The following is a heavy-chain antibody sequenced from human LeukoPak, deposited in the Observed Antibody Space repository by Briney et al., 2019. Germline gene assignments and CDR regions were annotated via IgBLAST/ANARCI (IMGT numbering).Heavy chain of an antibody. CDR3: AKAGAYVWGSYYYYYMDV. CDR1: GFTFSSYA. V-gene: IGHV3-23*01. CDR2: ISGRGGST. J-gene: IGHJ6*03. D-gene: IGHD3-16*01. Sequence: PGGSLRLSCAASGFTFSSYAMSWVRQAPGKGLEWVSSISGRGGSTYYADSVKGWFTISRDNSKNTLYVEMNSLRAEDTAVYYCAKAGAYVWGSYYYYYMDVWGKGTTVTVS.